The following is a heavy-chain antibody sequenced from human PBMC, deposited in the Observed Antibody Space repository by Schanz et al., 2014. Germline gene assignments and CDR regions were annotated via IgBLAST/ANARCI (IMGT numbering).Heavy chain of an antibody. J-gene: IGHJ5*01. CDR2: INSVGSNT. Sequence: EVQLVESGGGLVQPGGSLRLSCAASGFTFSSYWMHWVRQVPGKGLVWVSRINSVGSNTDYADSVTGRFTISRDNSKNTLYLQMNSLRAEDTAVYYCAKTPREYCNYDNCPNWFDSWGQGTLVTAYS. D-gene: IGHD2-15*01. CDR3: AKTPREYCNYDNCPNWFDS. CDR1: GFTFSSYW. V-gene: IGHV3-74*02.